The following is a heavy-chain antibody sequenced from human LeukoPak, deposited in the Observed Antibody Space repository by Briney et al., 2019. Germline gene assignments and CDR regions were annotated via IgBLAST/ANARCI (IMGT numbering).Heavy chain of an antibody. CDR1: AFKFGSYA. J-gene: IGHJ4*02. CDR2: IWYDGSNK. V-gene: IGHV3-33*06. Sequence: GRSLRLSCEASAFKFGSYAMHWVRQAPGKGLEWVAVIWYDGSNKHYADSVKGRFTISGDNSKNTLYLQMNSMRAEDTAVYYCAKDWGATLYHLDYWGQGTLVTVSS. D-gene: IGHD1-26*01. CDR3: AKDWGATLYHLDY.